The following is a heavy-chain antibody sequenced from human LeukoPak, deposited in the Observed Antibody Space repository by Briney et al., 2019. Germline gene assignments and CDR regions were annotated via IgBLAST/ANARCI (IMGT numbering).Heavy chain of an antibody. CDR2: ISSRSSFI. Sequence: GGSLRLSCAASGFTFGSYTMNWVRQAPGKGLEWVSSISSRSSFIYYVESVKGRFTISRDNAKNSLYLQMNSLRAEDTAVYYCARLLVYNSGGEAFDHWGQGTLVTVSS. CDR1: GFTFGSYT. J-gene: IGHJ4*02. D-gene: IGHD1-20*01. CDR3: ARLLVYNSGGEAFDH. V-gene: IGHV3-21*01.